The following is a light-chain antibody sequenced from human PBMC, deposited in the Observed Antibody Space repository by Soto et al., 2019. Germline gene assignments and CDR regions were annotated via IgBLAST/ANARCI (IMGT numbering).Light chain of an antibody. J-gene: IGKJ1*01. CDR3: QQYGSSLTWT. CDR2: GAS. CDR1: QSVSSSY. Sequence: IVLTHSPGTLSCSGGERATLSCRAIQSVSSSYLAWYQQKPGQAPRLLIYGASSRATGIPDRFSGSGSGTDFTLTVSRLEPEDFAVYYCQQYGSSLTWTFGQGTKVDIK. V-gene: IGKV3-20*01.